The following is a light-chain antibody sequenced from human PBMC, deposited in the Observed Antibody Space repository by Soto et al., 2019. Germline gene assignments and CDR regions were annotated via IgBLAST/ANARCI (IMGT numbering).Light chain of an antibody. CDR2: GAS. CDR1: QSVDNNY. J-gene: IGKJ4*01. CDR3: QQYNGWPLT. Sequence: EIVLTQSPGTLSLSPGESATLSCRASQSVDNNYVAWYQQKPGQAPTLLIHGASYRAAGIPDRFSGSGSGTDFTLTISRLEPEDFAVYYCQQYNGWPLTFGGGTKVEIK. V-gene: IGKV3-20*01.